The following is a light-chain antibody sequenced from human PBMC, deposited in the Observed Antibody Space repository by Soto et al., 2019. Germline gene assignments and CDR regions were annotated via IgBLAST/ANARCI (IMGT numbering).Light chain of an antibody. Sequence: EKGMTQSPATLSVSPGERVSLSCRASQGIHDKLAWYQQKPGQTPRLLIYGASTRATGIPARFSGSGSGTDFTLTISRLEPEDFVVYYCQQYGSSSWTFGQGTKVDI. CDR3: QQYGSSSWT. V-gene: IGKV3-15*01. CDR1: QGIHDK. J-gene: IGKJ1*01. CDR2: GAS.